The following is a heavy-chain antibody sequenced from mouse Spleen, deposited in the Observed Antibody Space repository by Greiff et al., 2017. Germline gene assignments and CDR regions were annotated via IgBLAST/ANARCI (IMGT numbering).Heavy chain of an antibody. CDR3: TRTITARYFDY. D-gene: IGHD1-2*01. CDR1: GFTFSDAW. Sequence: EVQLQQSGGGLVQPGGSMKLSCAASGFTFSDAWMDWVRQSPEKGLEWVAEIRNKANNHATYYAESVKGRFTISRDDSKSSVYLQMNSLRAEDTGIYYCTRTITARYFDYWGQGTTLTVSS. J-gene: IGHJ2*01. CDR2: IRNKANNHAT. V-gene: IGHV6-6*01.